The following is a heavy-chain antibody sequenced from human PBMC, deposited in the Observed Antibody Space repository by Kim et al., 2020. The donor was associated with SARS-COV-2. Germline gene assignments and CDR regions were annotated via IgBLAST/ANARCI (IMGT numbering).Heavy chain of an antibody. Sequence: SETLSLTCTVSGGSISSSSYYLGWIRQPPGKGLEWIGSIYYSGSTYYNPPPKSRVTISVDTSKNQFSLKLSSVTAADTAVYYCARQGRVPAARHYYYYYGMDVWGQGTTVTVSS. D-gene: IGHD2-2*01. J-gene: IGHJ6*02. CDR3: ARQGRVPAARHYYYYYGMDV. CDR1: GGSISSSSYY. V-gene: IGHV4-39*01. CDR2: IYYSGST.